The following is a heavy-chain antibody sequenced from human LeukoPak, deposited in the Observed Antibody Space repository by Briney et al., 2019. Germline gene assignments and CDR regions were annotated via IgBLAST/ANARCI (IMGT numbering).Heavy chain of an antibody. D-gene: IGHD1-26*01. J-gene: IGHJ4*02. CDR1: GGSISSGSYY. Sequence: SETLSLTCTVSGGSISSGSYYWSWIRQPPGKGLEWIGYIYYSGSTNYNPPLKSRVTISVDTSKNQFSLKLTSVTAADTAVYYCARGVNSGYFDYCGQGTLVTVSS. CDR2: IYYSGST. CDR3: ARGVNSGYFDY. V-gene: IGHV4-61*01.